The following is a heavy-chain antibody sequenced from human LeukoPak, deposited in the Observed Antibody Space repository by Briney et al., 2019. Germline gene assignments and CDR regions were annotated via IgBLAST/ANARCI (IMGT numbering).Heavy chain of an antibody. Sequence: ASVKVSCKASGYSFTRYFIHWVRQAPGQGLEWMGIIIPSDGSKSYAQKFQGRVTMTRDTSTSTVYMELSSLRSEDTAAYYCARGKVVTMVRGVIITYFDYWGQGTLVTVSS. D-gene: IGHD3-10*01. CDR3: ARGKVVTMVRGVIITYFDY. V-gene: IGHV1-46*01. CDR2: IIPSDGSK. CDR1: GYSFTRYF. J-gene: IGHJ4*02.